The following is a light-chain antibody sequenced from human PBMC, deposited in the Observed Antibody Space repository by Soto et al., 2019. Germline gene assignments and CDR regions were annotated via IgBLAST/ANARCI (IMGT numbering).Light chain of an antibody. CDR1: QTISSY. V-gene: IGKV3-11*01. J-gene: IGKJ1*01. Sequence: ETGFTQSPGTLSLSPGERGTLSCRASQTISSYLAWYQQKPGQAPRLLVYDVSNRATGIPARFSGGGSGTDFTLTISNLEPEDFAVYYCQQRSDWPWTFGQGTKVDIK. CDR3: QQRSDWPWT. CDR2: DVS.